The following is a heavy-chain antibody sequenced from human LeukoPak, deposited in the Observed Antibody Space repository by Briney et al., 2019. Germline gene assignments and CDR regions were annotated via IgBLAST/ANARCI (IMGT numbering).Heavy chain of an antibody. CDR1: GFTFSKYW. D-gene: IGHD4-17*01. CDR2: INPDASST. CDR3: AREGGYGDRSLDY. J-gene: IGHJ4*02. Sequence: GGSLRLSCAPPGFTFSKYWMHWVRQVPEKGLGWVSRINPDASSTIYADSVKGRFTISRDNVKNSLYLQMNSLRAEDTAVYYCAREGGYGDRSLDYWGQGTLVTVSS. V-gene: IGHV3-74*01.